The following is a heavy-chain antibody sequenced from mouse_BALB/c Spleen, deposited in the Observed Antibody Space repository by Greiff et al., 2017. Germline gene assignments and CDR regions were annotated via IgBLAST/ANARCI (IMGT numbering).Heavy chain of an antibody. J-gene: IGHJ2*01. CDR2: ISSGGGST. V-gene: IGHV5-12-1*01. CDR3: SRHKAGTVDY. D-gene: IGHD4-1*01. CDR1: GFAFSSYD. Sequence: DVHLVESGGGLVKPGGSLKLSCAASGFAFSSYDMSWVRQTPEKRLEWVAYISSGGGSTYYPDTVKGRFTISRDNAKNTLYLQMSSLKSEDTAMYYCSRHKAGTVDYWGQGTTLTVSA.